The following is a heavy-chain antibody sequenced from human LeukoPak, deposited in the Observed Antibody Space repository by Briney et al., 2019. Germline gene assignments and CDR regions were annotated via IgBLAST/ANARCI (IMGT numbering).Heavy chain of an antibody. Sequence: GGSLSLSCAASGFTFSSYGMHWVRQAPGKGLVWVSRISTDGSTTNYADSVRGRFTISRDNAEKTLYLQMNSLRGDDTAVYYCARGCYGDYVCFDNWGQGALVTVSS. J-gene: IGHJ4*02. CDR1: GFTFSSYG. D-gene: IGHD4-17*01. V-gene: IGHV3-74*01. CDR3: ARGCYGDYVCFDN. CDR2: ISTDGSTT.